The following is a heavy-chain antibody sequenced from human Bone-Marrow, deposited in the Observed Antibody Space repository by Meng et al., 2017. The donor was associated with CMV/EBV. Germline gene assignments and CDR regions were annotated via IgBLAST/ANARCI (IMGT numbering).Heavy chain of an antibody. CDR1: GDSSNNDHYW. D-gene: IGHD2-8*01. CDR3: GKRMYGVPFDP. V-gene: IGHV4-39*07. CDR2: VVSTGAT. Sequence: CTVSGDSSNNDHYWWAWIRQPPGKGLEWIATVVSTGATYYNPSLNSRITISIDTSKSQFFLTLTSVTAADTAIYFCGKRMYGVPFDPWGQGVLVTVSS. J-gene: IGHJ5*02.